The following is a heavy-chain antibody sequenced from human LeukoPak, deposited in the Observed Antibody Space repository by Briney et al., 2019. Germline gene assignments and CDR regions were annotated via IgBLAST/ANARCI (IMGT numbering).Heavy chain of an antibody. Sequence: GGSLRLSCLTSGFTFRDYGLGWVRQAPGMGLEWVSFIRSRIYGGAPEYAASVRGRFSVSRDASESIAYLQMNNLNSEDTAVYYCARGQTVSGAKYYFDFWSPGTLVTVSS. CDR3: ARGQTVSGAKYYFDF. CDR1: GFTFRDYG. D-gene: IGHD3-10*01. CDR2: IRSRIYGGAP. J-gene: IGHJ4*02. V-gene: IGHV3-49*04.